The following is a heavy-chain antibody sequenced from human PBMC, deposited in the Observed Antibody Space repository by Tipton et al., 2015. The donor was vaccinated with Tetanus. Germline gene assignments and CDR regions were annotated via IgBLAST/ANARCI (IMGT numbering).Heavy chain of an antibody. CDR1: GFTFSRYI. D-gene: IGHD1-26*01. CDR3: ARVLTVGATFDY. CDR2: IKEDESEE. J-gene: IGHJ4*02. Sequence: GSLRLSCEVSGFTFSRYIMNWVRQAPGKGLEWVAHIKEDESEEYYVDSVKGRFTISRDNAEHSLYLQMNSLRAEDTAVYYCARVLTVGATFDYWGQGTLVTVSS. V-gene: IGHV3-7*01.